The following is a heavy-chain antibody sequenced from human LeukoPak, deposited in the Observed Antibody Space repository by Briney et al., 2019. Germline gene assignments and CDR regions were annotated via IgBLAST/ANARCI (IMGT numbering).Heavy chain of an antibody. D-gene: IGHD2-8*01. V-gene: IGHV3-53*01. CDR2: IYSGGTT. CDR1: GFTVSNNY. J-gene: IGHJ3*02. CDR3: ARGGTKTRIVLMVCAMFRAFDI. Sequence: GGSLRLSCAASGFTVSNNYMSWVRQAPGKGLEWVSVIYSGGTTYYADSVKGRFTISRDNSKNTLYLQMNSLRAEDTAVYYCARGGTKTRIVLMVCAMFRAFDIWGQGTMVTVSS.